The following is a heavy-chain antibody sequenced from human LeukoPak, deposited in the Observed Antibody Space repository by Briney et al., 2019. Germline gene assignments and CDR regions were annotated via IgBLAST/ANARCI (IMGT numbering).Heavy chain of an antibody. CDR3: ARAQSGYDYVWSY. V-gene: IGHV1-3*01. Sequence: ASVKVSCKASGYTFTSYAMHWVRQAPGQRLEWMGWINAGNGNTKYSQKFQGRVTITRDTSASTAYMELSSLRSEDTAVYYCARAQSGYDYVWSYWGQGTLVTVSS. J-gene: IGHJ4*02. CDR1: GYTFTSYA. CDR2: INAGNGNT. D-gene: IGHD3-16*01.